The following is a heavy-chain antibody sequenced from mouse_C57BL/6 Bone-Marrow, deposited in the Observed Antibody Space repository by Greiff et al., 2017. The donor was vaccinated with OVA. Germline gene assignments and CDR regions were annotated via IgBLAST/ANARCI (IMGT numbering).Heavy chain of an antibody. CDR3: ARRKWGGPFAY. D-gene: IGHD1-3*01. CDR1: GYTFTSYG. J-gene: IGHJ3*01. CDR2: IYPRSGNT. V-gene: IGHV1-81*01. Sequence: VKLMESGAELARPGASVKLSCKASGYTFTSYGISWVKQRTGQGLEWIGEIYPRSGNTYYNEKFKGKATLTADKSSSTAYMELRSLTSEDSAVYFCARRKWGGPFAYGGQGTLVTVSA.